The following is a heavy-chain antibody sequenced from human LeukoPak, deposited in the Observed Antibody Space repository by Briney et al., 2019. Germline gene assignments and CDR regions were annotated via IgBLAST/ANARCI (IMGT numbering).Heavy chain of an antibody. Sequence: GASVKVSCKASGYTFTNYYVHWVRQAPGQGLEWMGVINPNGGSTNYAQKFQGRVTMTRDTSTSTVYMELSSLRSEDTAVYYCARDSTVTTFRGCVDPWGQGTLVTVSS. CDR3: ARDSTVTTFRGCVDP. V-gene: IGHV1-46*01. CDR2: INPNGGST. CDR1: GYTFTNYY. D-gene: IGHD4-17*01. J-gene: IGHJ5*02.